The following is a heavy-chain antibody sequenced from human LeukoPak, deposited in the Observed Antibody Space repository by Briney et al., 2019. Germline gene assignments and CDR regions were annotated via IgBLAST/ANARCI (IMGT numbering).Heavy chain of an antibody. CDR1: GGSISSYY. CDR3: ARHDPLNYYDSSAWAPFDY. J-gene: IGHJ4*02. CDR2: IYYSGST. V-gene: IGHV4-39*01. D-gene: IGHD3-22*01. Sequence: SETLSLTCTVSGGSISSYYWGWIRQPPGKGLDWIGSIYYSGSTYYNPSLKSRVAISVDTSKNQFSLKLSSVTAADTAVYYCARHDPLNYYDSSAWAPFDYWGQGTLVTVSS.